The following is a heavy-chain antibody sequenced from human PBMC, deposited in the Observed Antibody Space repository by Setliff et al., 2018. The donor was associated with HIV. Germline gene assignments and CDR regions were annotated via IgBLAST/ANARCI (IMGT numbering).Heavy chain of an antibody. Sequence: PGGSLRLSCAASGFTFDDFGMTWVRQRPGKGLEWVSGINWNGAITDYADSVKGRFIISRDNAKNSLHLQMNSLRAEDAAFYYCAREAYDVLTPHAHIDYWGQGVLVTVSS. J-gene: IGHJ4*02. CDR3: AREAYDVLTPHAHIDY. CDR1: GFTFDDFG. D-gene: IGHD3-9*01. V-gene: IGHV3-20*04. CDR2: INWNGAIT.